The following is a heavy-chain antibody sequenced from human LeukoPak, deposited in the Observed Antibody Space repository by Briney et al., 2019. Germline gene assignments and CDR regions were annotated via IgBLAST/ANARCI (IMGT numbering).Heavy chain of an antibody. CDR3: ARPPFQDALYDYYIDV. V-gene: IGHV3-23*01. Sequence: GGSLTLSCAASGFTFSSYAMIWVGPAPGKGLGGVASISGRGESTNYADSVKGRFIISRDNSQNTLHLQTNSLRAEGTAGSYCARPPFQDALYDYYIDVWGKGTTVTVSS. CDR1: GFTFSSYA. J-gene: IGHJ6*03. CDR2: ISGRGEST. D-gene: IGHD3-16*01.